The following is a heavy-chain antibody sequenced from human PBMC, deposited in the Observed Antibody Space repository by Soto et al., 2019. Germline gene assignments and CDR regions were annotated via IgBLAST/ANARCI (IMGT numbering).Heavy chain of an antibody. CDR3: ARGYCSGGSCQLVAYYYYGMDV. CDR2: IIPIFGTA. J-gene: IGHJ6*02. Sequence: SVKVSCKASGGTISSYAISWVRQAPGQGLEWMGGIIPIFGTANYAQKFQGRVTITADESTSTAYMELSSLRSEDTAVYYCARGYCSGGSCQLVAYYYYGMDVWGQGTTVTVSS. D-gene: IGHD2-15*01. CDR1: GGTISSYA. V-gene: IGHV1-69*13.